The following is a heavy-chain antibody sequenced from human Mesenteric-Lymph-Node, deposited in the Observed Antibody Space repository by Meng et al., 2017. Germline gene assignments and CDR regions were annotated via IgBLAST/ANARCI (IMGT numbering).Heavy chain of an antibody. CDR2: TYYRSKWYN. V-gene: IGHV6-1*01. J-gene: IGHJ4*02. CDR1: GDSVASNSAA. Sequence: QVQLEQSGPALVKSSKTLSLSCAISGDSVASNSAAWNWIRQSPSRGLEWMGRTYYRSKWYNGYAVSVKSRITINPDTSKTQFSLQLNSVTPEDTAMYYCARGPLVRGVIHYWGQGTLVTASS. CDR3: ARGPLVRGVIHY. D-gene: IGHD3-10*01.